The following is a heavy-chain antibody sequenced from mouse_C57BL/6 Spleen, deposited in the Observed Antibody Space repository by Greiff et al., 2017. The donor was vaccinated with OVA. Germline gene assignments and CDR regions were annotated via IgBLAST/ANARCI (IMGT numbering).Heavy chain of an antibody. Sequence: QVQLQQSGAELVKPGASVKMSCKASGYTFTSYWITWVKQRPGHGLEWIGDIYPGSGSTNYNEKFKSKATLTVDTSSSTAYRQLSSLTSEDSAVYYCARNWGTTVVAPGRWGQGTTLTVAS. J-gene: IGHJ2*01. CDR3: ARNWGTTVVAPGR. D-gene: IGHD1-1*01. CDR2: IYPGSGST. CDR1: GYTFTSYW. V-gene: IGHV1-55*01.